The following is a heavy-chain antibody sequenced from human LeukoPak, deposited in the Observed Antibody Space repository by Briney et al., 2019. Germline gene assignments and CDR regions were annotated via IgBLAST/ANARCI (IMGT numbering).Heavy chain of an antibody. CDR1: GGPINSDY. Sequence: SETLSLTCTVSGGPINSDYWSWTRQSAGKGLEWIGRIYTSGSTNYNPSLKSRVTMSVDTSKNQFSLKLSSVTAADTAVYYCARDGTKYEWQGGWFDPWGQGTLVTVSS. CDR2: IYTSGST. CDR3: ARDGTKYEWQGGWFDP. V-gene: IGHV4-4*07. J-gene: IGHJ5*02. D-gene: IGHD3-3*01.